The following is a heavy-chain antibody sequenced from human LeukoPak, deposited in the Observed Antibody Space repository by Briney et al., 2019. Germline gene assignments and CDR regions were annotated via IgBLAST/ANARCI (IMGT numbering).Heavy chain of an antibody. J-gene: IGHJ4*02. CDR3: AKSSGDFGTGIDN. Sequence: GGSLRLSCAASGFTFGIYALSWVRQAPGKGLEWVSVISASGGATYYADFVKGRFTISRDNSKNTLWLQINSLRAEDTAVYYCAKSSGDFGTGIDNWGQGTLVTVSS. V-gene: IGHV3-23*01. CDR2: ISASGGAT. D-gene: IGHD2-21*02. CDR1: GFTFGIYA.